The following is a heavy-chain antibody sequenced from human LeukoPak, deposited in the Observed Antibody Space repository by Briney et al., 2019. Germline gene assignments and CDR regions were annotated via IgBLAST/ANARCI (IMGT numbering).Heavy chain of an antibody. CDR3: ARARGLWFGEGNNWFDP. D-gene: IGHD3-10*01. J-gene: IGHJ5*02. Sequence: GGSLRLSCAASGFTFSSYWMHWVRQAPGKGLVWVSRINSDGSSTSYADSVKGRFTISRDNAKNTLYLQMNSLRAEDTAVYYCARARGLWFGEGNNWFDPWGQGTLVTVSS. CDR2: INSDGSST. V-gene: IGHV3-74*01. CDR1: GFTFSSYW.